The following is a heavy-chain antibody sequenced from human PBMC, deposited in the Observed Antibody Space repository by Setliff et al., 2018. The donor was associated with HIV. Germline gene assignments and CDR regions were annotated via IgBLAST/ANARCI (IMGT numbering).Heavy chain of an antibody. Sequence: LSLTCGVSGVSISSYYWSWIRQPPGKRLEWIGYIDHSGYTTYNPSLKSRVTISLDTSKNQVSLKLTSVTAADTAMYYCASVRTGYYRIRDYWGQGSLVTVSS. CDR1: GVSISSYY. J-gene: IGHJ4*02. V-gene: IGHV4-59*12. D-gene: IGHD3-9*01. CDR2: IDHSGYT. CDR3: ASVRTGYYRIRDY.